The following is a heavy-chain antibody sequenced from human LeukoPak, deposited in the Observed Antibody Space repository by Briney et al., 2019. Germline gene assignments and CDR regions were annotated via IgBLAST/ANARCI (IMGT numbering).Heavy chain of an antibody. CDR2: ISSSYI. J-gene: IGHJ4*02. D-gene: IGHD2-15*01. Sequence: GGSLRLSCAASGFTFSSYSMNWVRQAPGKGLEWVSSISSSYIYYADSVKGRLTISRDNAKNSLYLQMNSLRAEDTAVYYCARDLASVGLPYFDYWGQGTLVTVSS. CDR3: ARDLASVGLPYFDY. CDR1: GFTFSSYS. V-gene: IGHV3-21*01.